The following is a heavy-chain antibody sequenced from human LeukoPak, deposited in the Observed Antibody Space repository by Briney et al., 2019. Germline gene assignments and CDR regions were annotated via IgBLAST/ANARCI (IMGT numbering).Heavy chain of an antibody. V-gene: IGHV1-18*01. CDR1: GGTFSSYA. CDR2: ISAYNGNT. D-gene: IGHD3-22*01. J-gene: IGHJ4*02. Sequence: ASVKVSCKASGGTFSSYAISWVRQAPGQGHEWMGWISAYNGNTNYAQKLQGRVSMTTDTSTSTADMELRSLRSDDTAVYYCARVDSSGYPFDYWGQGTLVTVSS. CDR3: ARVDSSGYPFDY.